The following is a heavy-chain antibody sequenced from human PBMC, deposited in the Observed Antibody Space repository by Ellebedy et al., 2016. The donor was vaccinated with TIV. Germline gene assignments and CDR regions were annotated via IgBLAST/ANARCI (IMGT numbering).Heavy chain of an antibody. D-gene: IGHD2-8*02. Sequence: PGGSLRLSCLASGFNFRGYAMNWVRQAPGKGLEWVSGISSTSSSTYYAESVRGRFTTSRDHPKYTLYLQMNSLRVEDTAVYYCAKDPLKNLVPGWFDPWGPGTLVTVSS. V-gene: IGHV3-23*01. CDR2: ISSTSSST. CDR1: GFNFRGYA. J-gene: IGHJ5*02. CDR3: AKDPLKNLVPGWFDP.